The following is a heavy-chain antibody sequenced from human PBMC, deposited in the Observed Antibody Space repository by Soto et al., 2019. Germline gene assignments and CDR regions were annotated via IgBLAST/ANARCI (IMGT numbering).Heavy chain of an antibody. V-gene: IGHV4-31*03. J-gene: IGHJ4*02. CDR1: GGSISSGGYY. CDR3: ARVSYYDSSGYPGFDY. D-gene: IGHD3-22*01. CDR2: IYYSGST. Sequence: PSDTLSLTCTVSGGSISSGGYYWSWIRQHPGKGLEWIGYIYYSGSTYYNPSLKSRVTISVDTSKNQFSLKLSSVTAADTAVYYCARVSYYDSSGYPGFDYWGQGTLVTV.